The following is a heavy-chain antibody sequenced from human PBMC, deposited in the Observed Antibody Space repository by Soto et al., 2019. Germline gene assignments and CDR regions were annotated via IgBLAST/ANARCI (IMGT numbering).Heavy chain of an antibody. CDR3: TRGPRPSSVGTGAF. D-gene: IGHD3-10*01. Sequence: PGGSLRLSCTASGFTFSMYWMHWVRQVPGKGPECVSRISDDGSRADYADSVKGRFTISRDNAKNTLYLEMHVLRADDTAVYYCTRGPRPSSVGTGAFWGQGTPVTVS. V-gene: IGHV3-74*01. CDR1: GFTFSMYW. CDR2: ISDDGSRA. J-gene: IGHJ4*02.